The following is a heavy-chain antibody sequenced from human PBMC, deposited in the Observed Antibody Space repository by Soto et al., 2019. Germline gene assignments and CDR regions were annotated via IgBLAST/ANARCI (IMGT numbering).Heavy chain of an antibody. V-gene: IGHV3-7*02. Sequence: GGSLRLSCVASGITFNNYWMTWVRQAPGRGLEWVANIKRDGSEKNYVDSVKGRFTISRDNTKNSVSLQMNDLRAEDKAFYFCATRPPGERYFGVLDFWGQGTLVTVSS. J-gene: IGHJ4*02. D-gene: IGHD3-3*01. CDR2: IKRDGSEK. CDR1: GITFNNYW. CDR3: ATRPPGERYFGVLDF.